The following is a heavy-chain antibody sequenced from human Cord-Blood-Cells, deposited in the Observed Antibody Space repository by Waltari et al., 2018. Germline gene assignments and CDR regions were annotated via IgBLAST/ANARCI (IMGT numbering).Heavy chain of an antibody. Sequence: EVQLVQSGAEVKKPGESLRISCKGSGYSFTSYWISWVRQMPGKALEWMGRIDPSDSYTNYSPSLQGHVTISADKSISTAYLQWSSLKDSDTAMYYCASQSRITMVRGNYGMDVWGQGTTVTVSS. J-gene: IGHJ6*02. CDR3: ASQSRITMVRGNYGMDV. CDR1: GYSFTSYW. V-gene: IGHV5-10-1*01. D-gene: IGHD3-10*01. CDR2: IDPSDSYT.